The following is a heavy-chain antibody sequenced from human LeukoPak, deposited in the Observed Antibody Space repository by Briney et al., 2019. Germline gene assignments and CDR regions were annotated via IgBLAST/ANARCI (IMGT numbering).Heavy chain of an antibody. CDR3: ACVYGPFDY. CDR2: IYSGGST. V-gene: IGHV3-23*03. CDR1: GFTFSSYG. Sequence: PGRSLRLSCAASGFTFSSYGMSWVRQAPGKGLEWVSVIYSGGSTYYADSVKGRFTISRDNSKNTLYLQMNSLRAEDTAVYYCACVYGPFDYWGQGTLVTVSS. D-gene: IGHD2/OR15-2a*01. J-gene: IGHJ4*02.